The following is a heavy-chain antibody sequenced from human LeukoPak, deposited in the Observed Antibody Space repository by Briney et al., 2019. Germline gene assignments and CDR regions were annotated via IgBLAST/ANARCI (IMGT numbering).Heavy chain of an antibody. J-gene: IGHJ6*02. CDR2: INPNSGGT. D-gene: IGHD6-13*01. CDR1: GYTFTGYY. V-gene: IGHV1-2*02. CDR3: AAAAPRPPYYYYGMDV. Sequence: ASVKVSCEASGYTFTGYYMHWVRQAPGQGLEWMGWINPNSGGTNYAQKFQGRVTMTRDTSISTAYMELSRLRSDDTAVYYCAAAAPRPPYYYYGMDVWGQGTTVTVSS.